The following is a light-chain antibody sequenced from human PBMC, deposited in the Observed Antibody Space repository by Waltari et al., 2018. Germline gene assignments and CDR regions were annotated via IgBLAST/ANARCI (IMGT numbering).Light chain of an antibody. V-gene: IGLV8-61*01. CDR1: SGSVSTTSY. Sequence: QTVVTQEPSLSVSPGGTVTLTCALTSGSVSTTSYATWYQQTPGQPRRTLVYKGSSRSSGVPDRFSGSILGNKAALTITGAQADDESNYYCSLYMGSGIWMFGGGTKLTVL. CDR2: KGS. CDR3: SLYMGSGIWM. J-gene: IGLJ3*02.